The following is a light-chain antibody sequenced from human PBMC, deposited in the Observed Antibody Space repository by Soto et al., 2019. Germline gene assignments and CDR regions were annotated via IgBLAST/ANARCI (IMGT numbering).Light chain of an antibody. V-gene: IGKV3-15*01. CDR1: QSVGSK. CDR3: QQYDRWPPLT. CDR2: AAS. Sequence: EIVMTQSPVTLSVSPGERATLSCRASQSVGSKLAWYHQKPGQAPRLLIYAASTRATGIPPRFSGSGSGTEFTLTISSLQSEDSAIYFCQQYDRWPPLTFGGGTKVEIK. J-gene: IGKJ4*01.